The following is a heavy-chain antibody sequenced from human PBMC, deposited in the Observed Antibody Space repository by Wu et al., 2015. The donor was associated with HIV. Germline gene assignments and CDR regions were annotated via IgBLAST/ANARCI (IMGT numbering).Heavy chain of an antibody. CDR1: GATFTSYA. V-gene: IGHV1-69*13. J-gene: IGHJ4*02. D-gene: IGHD6-25*01. Sequence: QVQLLQSGAEVKNPGSSVRVSCKASGATFTSYALSWVRQAPGQGLEWMGGIIPIFGTANYAQKFQGRVTITADESTSTAYMEMRSLRSEDTAVYYCARARGIAAAGLWGQGTLVTVSS. CDR2: IIPIFGTA. CDR3: ARARGIAAAGL.